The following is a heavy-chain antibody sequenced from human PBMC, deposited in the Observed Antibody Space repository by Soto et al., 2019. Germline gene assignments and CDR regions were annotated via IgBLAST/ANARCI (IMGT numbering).Heavy chain of an antibody. J-gene: IGHJ6*02. Sequence: GASVKVSWKASGYTFTSYGISWVRQAPGQGLEWMGWISGYNGKTKYAQKVQDRVTMTTDTSTSTVYMELGSLRSDDTAVYYCAREGDVPYFYYGMDVWGQGTTVTVSS. CDR3: AREGDVPYFYYGMDV. D-gene: IGHD3-16*01. CDR2: ISGYNGKT. V-gene: IGHV1-18*01. CDR1: GYTFTSYG.